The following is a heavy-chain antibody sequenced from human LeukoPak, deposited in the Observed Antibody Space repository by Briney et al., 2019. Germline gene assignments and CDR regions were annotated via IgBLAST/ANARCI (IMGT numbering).Heavy chain of an antibody. CDR3: ARGGVGGTFGDFDY. CDR2: IYITGST. V-gene: IGHV4-4*07. D-gene: IGHD3-10*01. J-gene: IGHJ4*02. CDR1: GGSISNYC. Sequence: PSETLSLTCTVSGGSISNYCWSWIRQSAGKGLEWIGRIYITGSTNYNPSLKSRVSMSLDTSKNQLSLKLSSVTAADTAVYYCARGGVGGTFGDFDYWGQGTLVTVPS.